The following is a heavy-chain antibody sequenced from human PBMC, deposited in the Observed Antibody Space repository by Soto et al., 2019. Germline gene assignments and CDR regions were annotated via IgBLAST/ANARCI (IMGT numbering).Heavy chain of an antibody. V-gene: IGHV4-59*01. J-gene: IGHJ6*03. D-gene: IGHD3-10*01. CDR2: IYYSGST. CDR3: ARAGYYGSGFYYYYMDV. CDR1: GGSISSYY. Sequence: LSLTCTVSGGSISSYYWSWIRQPPGKGLEWIGDIYYSGSTNYNPSLKSRVTISVDTSQNQFSLRLSSVTAADTAVYYCARAGYYGSGFYYYYMDVWGKGTTVTVSS.